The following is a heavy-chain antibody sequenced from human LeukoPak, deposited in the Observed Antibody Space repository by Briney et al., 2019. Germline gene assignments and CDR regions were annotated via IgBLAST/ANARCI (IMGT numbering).Heavy chain of an antibody. CDR2: MNPNSGNT. J-gene: IGHJ4*02. D-gene: IGHD3-22*01. V-gene: IGHV1-8*01. CDR3: ARGQTGSSGYAVDY. CDR1: GYTFTSYD. Sequence: ASVKASCKASGYTFTSYDINWVRQATGQGLEWMGWMNPNSGNTGYAQKFQGRVTMTRNTSISTAYMELSSLRSEDTAVYYCARGQTGSSGYAVDYWGQGTLVTVSS.